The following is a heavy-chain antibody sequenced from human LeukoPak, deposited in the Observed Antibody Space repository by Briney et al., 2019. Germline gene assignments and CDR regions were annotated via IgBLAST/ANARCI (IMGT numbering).Heavy chain of an antibody. J-gene: IGHJ4*02. Sequence: GGSLRLSCTASGFTFGDYAMSWVRQAPGKGLEWVGFIRSKAYGGTTEYAASVKGRFTISRDDSKSIAYLQMNSLKTEDTAVYYCTRGTRRDSYNAVQYYWGQGTLVTVSS. CDR3: TRGTRRDSYNAVQYY. D-gene: IGHD5-24*01. V-gene: IGHV3-49*04. CDR1: GFTFGDYA. CDR2: IRSKAYGGTT.